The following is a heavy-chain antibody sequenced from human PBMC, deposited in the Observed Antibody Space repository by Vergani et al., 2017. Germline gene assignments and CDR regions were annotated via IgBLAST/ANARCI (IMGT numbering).Heavy chain of an antibody. J-gene: IGHJ4*02. CDR3: ATIGYRRWGYYFDY. CDR1: GDSISSNNC. Sequence: QVQLQESGPGLVKPPGTLSLTCAVSGDSISSNNCWTWVRQPPGKGLEWIGEICHTEDTKYSPSLKSRVTVSVDESRNLFSQRLNSVTAADTAVYYCATIGYRRWGYYFDYWGQGILVTVSS. CDR2: ICHTEDT. V-gene: IGHV4-4*03. D-gene: IGHD2-2*02.